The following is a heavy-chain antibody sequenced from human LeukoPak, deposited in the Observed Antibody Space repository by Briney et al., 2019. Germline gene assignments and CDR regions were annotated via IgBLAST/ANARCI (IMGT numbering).Heavy chain of an antibody. J-gene: IGHJ4*02. V-gene: IGHV4-34*01. CDR2: INHSGST. Sequence: KTSETLSLTCAVYGGSFSGYYWSWIRQPPGKGLEWIGEINHSGSTNYNASLKSRVTISVDKSKNQFSLKLSSVTAADTAVYYCARGSSSSYGYWGQGTLVTVSS. CDR3: ARGSSSSYGY. D-gene: IGHD6-13*01. CDR1: GGSFSGYY.